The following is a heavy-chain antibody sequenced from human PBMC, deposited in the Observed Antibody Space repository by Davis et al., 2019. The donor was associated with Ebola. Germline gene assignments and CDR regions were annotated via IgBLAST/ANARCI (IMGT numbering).Heavy chain of an antibody. CDR1: GGSFSGYY. D-gene: IGHD3-10*01. CDR2: INHSGST. Sequence: PSETLSLTCAVYGGSFSGYYWSWIRQPPGKGLEWIGEINHSGSTNYNPSLKSRVTISVDTSKNQFSLKLSSVTAADTAVYYCARGPGGTRYYYYYMDVWGKGTTVTVSS. V-gene: IGHV4-34*01. CDR3: ARGPGGTRYYYYYMDV. J-gene: IGHJ6*03.